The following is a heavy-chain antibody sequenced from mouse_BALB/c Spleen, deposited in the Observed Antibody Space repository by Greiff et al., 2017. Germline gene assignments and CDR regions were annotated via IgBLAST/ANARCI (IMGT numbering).Heavy chain of an antibody. J-gene: IGHJ3*01. CDR2: ISSGGSYT. D-gene: IGHD1-3*01. CDR1: GFTFSSYT. CDR3: TREVEVAWFAY. Sequence: EVKLVESGGGLVKPGGSLKLSCAASGFTFSSYTMSWVRQTPEKRLEWVATISSGGSYTYYPNSVKGRFTISRDNAKNTLYLQMSSLKSEDTAMYYCTREVEVAWFAYWGQGTLVTVSA. V-gene: IGHV5-6-4*01.